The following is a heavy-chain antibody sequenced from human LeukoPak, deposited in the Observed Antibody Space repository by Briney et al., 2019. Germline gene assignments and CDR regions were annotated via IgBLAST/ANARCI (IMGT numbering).Heavy chain of an antibody. Sequence: AGGSLRLSCAASGFTFDDYGMSWVRQAPGKGLEWVSGINWNGGSTGYADSVKGRFTISRDNAKNSLYLQMNSLRAEDTALYYCARVPYYYDSSGYYGGYYYYYMDVWGKGTTVTVSS. D-gene: IGHD3-22*01. CDR2: INWNGGST. CDR1: GFTFDDYG. J-gene: IGHJ6*03. CDR3: ARVPYYYDSSGYYGGYYYYYMDV. V-gene: IGHV3-20*04.